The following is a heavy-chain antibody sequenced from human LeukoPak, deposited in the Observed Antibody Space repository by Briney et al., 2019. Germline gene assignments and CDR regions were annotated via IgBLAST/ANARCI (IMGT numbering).Heavy chain of an antibody. Sequence: GGSLSLSCAASGFTFSEYYMDWVRQAPGKGLEWVGRTGNKANSYATDYAASVRGRFTFSRDDSENSLYLQMNSLKTEDTAVYYCARRVFGGNCYYYYWGQGTLVTVSS. CDR2: TGNKANSYAT. CDR3: ARRVFGGNCYYYY. CDR1: GFTFSEYY. V-gene: IGHV3-72*01. D-gene: IGHD2-15*01. J-gene: IGHJ4*02.